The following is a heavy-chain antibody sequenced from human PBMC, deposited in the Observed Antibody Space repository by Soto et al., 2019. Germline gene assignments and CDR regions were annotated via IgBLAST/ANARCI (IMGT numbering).Heavy chain of an antibody. CDR2: IYYSGST. V-gene: IGHV4-59*08. Sequence: QVQLQESGPGLVKPSETLSLTCTVSGGSISSYYWSWIRQPPGKGLEWIGYIYYSGSTNYNPSLESRVTISVDTSKNQFSLKLSSVTAADTAVYYCARLWGWFGDYWGQGTLVTVSS. J-gene: IGHJ4*02. CDR1: GGSISSYY. CDR3: ARLWGWFGDY. D-gene: IGHD3-10*01.